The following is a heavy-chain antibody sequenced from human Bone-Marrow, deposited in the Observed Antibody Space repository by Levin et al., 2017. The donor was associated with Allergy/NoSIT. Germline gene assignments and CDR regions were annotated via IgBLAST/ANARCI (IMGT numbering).Heavy chain of an antibody. J-gene: IGHJ3*02. V-gene: IGHV1-3*01. CDR2: INAGNGNT. CDR3: ARAYYGSGSYFLSPKTPRKVLGAFDI. D-gene: IGHD3-10*01. CDR1: GYTFTSYA. Sequence: GGSLRLSCKASGYTFTSYAMHWVRQAPGQRLEWMGWINAGNGNTKYSQKFQGRVTITRDTSASTAYMELSSLRSEDTAVYYCARAYYGSGSYFLSPKTPRKVLGAFDIWGQGTMVTVSS.